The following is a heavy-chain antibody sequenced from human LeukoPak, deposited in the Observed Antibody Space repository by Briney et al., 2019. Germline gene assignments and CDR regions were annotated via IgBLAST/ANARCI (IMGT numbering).Heavy chain of an antibody. D-gene: IGHD4-23*01. CDR3: TRDYGGFDY. Sequence: SQTLSLTCAISGDSVSTNTAAWNWIRQSPSRGLEWLGRTYYRSTWYNDYAVSVKSRISINPDTSKNQFSLQLSPVTPEDTAVYYCTRDYGGFDYWGQGTLVTVSS. CDR1: GDSVSTNTAA. CDR2: TYYRSTWYN. V-gene: IGHV6-1*01. J-gene: IGHJ4*02.